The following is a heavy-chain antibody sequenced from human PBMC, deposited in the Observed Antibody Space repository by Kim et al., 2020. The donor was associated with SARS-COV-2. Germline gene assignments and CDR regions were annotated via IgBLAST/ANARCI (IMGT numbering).Heavy chain of an antibody. CDR2: IRSKANSYAT. CDR1: GFTFSGSA. D-gene: IGHD3-9*01. V-gene: IGHV3-73*01. J-gene: IGHJ6*02. CDR3: TETADYDILTDFYYYVMDG. Sequence: GGSLRLSCAASGFTFSGSAMHWVRQASGKGLEWVGRIRSKANSYATAYAASVQVRFTISRDDSKNKAYLQMNSLKTEDTAVYYCTETADYDILTDFYYYVMDGWGQGTTVTVS.